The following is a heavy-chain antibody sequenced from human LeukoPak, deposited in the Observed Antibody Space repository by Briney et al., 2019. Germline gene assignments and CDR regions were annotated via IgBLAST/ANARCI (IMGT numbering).Heavy chain of an antibody. D-gene: IGHD1-1*01. Sequence: PSETLSLTCTVSGGAISSYYCSWIRQPAGKGLEWIGRIYTSGSTNYNPSLKSRVTMSVDTSKNRFSLKPSSVTAADTAVYYCARDWSVQTYYYMDVWGKGTTVTVSS. CDR2: IYTSGST. J-gene: IGHJ6*03. CDR1: GGAISSYY. V-gene: IGHV4-4*07. CDR3: ARDWSVQTYYYMDV.